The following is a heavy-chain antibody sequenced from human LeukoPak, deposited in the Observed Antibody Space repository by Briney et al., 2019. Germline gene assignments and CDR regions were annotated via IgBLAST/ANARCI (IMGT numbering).Heavy chain of an antibody. Sequence: PGGSLRHSFAANGFIFSSYWMSSLRPAPAKGLEWVANIKQEGREKYYVDSVKGRSTISLEKANNSQSLQTNSRRDEDTAVYYCARGLFDPCGQGTLVTVSS. CDR2: IKQEGREK. CDR1: GFIFSSYW. CDR3: ARGLFDP. J-gene: IGHJ5*02. V-gene: IGHV3-7*01.